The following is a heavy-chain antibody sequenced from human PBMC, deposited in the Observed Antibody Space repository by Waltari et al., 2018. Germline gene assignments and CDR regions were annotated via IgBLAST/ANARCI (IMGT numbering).Heavy chain of an antibody. Sequence: VQLLESGGDLIQPGGSLRLSCAASGFTFSHFAMTWVRQAPGKRLGWVSSISGSGGNSYYTDSVTCRFTIARDNSENTLYFHMTSLRAEDSAIYYCAKDRGSGRIYFDSWGRGTLVAVSS. CDR2: ISGSGGNS. CDR1: GFTFSHFA. CDR3: AKDRGSGRIYFDS. V-gene: IGHV3-23*01. J-gene: IGHJ4*02. D-gene: IGHD3-10*01.